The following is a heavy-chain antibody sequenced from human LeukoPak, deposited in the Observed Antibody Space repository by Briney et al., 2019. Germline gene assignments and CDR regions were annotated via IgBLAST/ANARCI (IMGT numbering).Heavy chain of an antibody. V-gene: IGHV4-59*01. CDR3: ASTVVVPADAYYYYYYYMDV. J-gene: IGHJ6*03. Sequence: SETLSLTCTVSGGSISSYYWSWIRQPPGKGLEWIGYIYYSGSTNYNPSLKSRVTISVDTSKNQFSLKLSSVTAADTAVYYCASTVVVPADAYYYYYYYMDVWGKGTTVTVSS. CDR1: GGSISSYY. CDR2: IYYSGST. D-gene: IGHD2-2*01.